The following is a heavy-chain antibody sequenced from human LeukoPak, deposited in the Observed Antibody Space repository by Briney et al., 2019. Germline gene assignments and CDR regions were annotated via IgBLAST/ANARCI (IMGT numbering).Heavy chain of an antibody. V-gene: IGHV1-2*02. CDR2: INPNSGGT. CDR1: GYTFTSYG. D-gene: IGHD6-13*01. CDR3: AREGAAAGIPLFDY. Sequence: ASVKVSCKASGYTFTSYGISWVRQAPGQGLEWMGWINPNSGGTNYAQKFQGRVTMTRDTSISTAYMELSRLRSDDTAVYYCAREGAAAGIPLFDYWGQGTLVTVSS. J-gene: IGHJ4*02.